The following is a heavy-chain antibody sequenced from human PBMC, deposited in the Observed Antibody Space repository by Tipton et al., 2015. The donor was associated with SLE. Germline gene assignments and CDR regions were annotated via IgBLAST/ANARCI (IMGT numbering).Heavy chain of an antibody. V-gene: IGHV4-59*12. CDR3: ASWGPIVYYYYYMDV. Sequence: TLSLTCTVSGGSINSYYLSWIRQPPGKGLEWIGYLYYTGTTNYNPSLKSRVTLSVDTSKNQFSLKLTSVTAADTAVYYCASWGPIVYYYYYMDVWGKGTTVTVSS. CDR2: LYYTGTT. CDR1: GGSINSYY. J-gene: IGHJ6*03. D-gene: IGHD3-16*01.